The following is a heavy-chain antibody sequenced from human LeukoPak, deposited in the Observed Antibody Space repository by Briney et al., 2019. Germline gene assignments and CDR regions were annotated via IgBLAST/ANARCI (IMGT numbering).Heavy chain of an antibody. Sequence: HPGGSLRLSCAASGFTFSSYEMNWVRQAPGKGLEWVSYISSSGRTKYYADSVKGRFTISRDNAKNSLYLQMNSLRAEDTAVYYCARSGGTGGVWGQGTLVTVSS. J-gene: IGHJ4*02. D-gene: IGHD3-3*01. CDR2: ISSSGRTK. V-gene: IGHV3-48*03. CDR1: GFTFSSYE. CDR3: ARSGGTGGV.